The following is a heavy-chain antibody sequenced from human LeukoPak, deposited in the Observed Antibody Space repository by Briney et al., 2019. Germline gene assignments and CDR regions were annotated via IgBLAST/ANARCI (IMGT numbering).Heavy chain of an antibody. CDR1: GGTFSSYA. CDR2: IIPIFGTA. J-gene: IGHJ4*02. D-gene: IGHD3-10*01. CDR3: ARDRNYYGSGSRPYYFDY. V-gene: IGHV1-69*05. Sequence: GASVKVSCKASGGTFSSYAISWVRQAPGQGLEWMGGIIPIFGTANYAQKFQGRVTITTDESTSTAYMELSSLRSEDTAVYYCARDRNYYGSGSRPYYFDYWGQETLVTVSS.